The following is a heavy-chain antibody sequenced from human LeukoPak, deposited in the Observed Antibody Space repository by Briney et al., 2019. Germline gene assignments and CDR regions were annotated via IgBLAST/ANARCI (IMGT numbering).Heavy chain of an antibody. CDR2: IWYDGSNK. D-gene: IGHD2-2*01. CDR1: GFTFSSYG. Sequence: GGSLRLSCAASGFTFSSYGMHWVRQAPGKGLEWVAVIWYDGSNKYYADSVKGRFTISRDNSKNTLDLQMNSLRAEDTAVYYCARETFDRSSTSCYLGFDYWGQGTLVTVSS. V-gene: IGHV3-33*08. CDR3: ARETFDRSSTSCYLGFDY. J-gene: IGHJ4*02.